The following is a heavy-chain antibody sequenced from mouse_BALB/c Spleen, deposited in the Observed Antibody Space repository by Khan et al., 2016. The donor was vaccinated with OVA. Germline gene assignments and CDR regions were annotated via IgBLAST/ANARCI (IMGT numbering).Heavy chain of an antibody. J-gene: IGHJ4*01. V-gene: IGHV5-6*01. CDR1: GFTFSSYG. D-gene: IGHD1-2*01. CDR3: ARNSTTAKGDYYAMDY. CDR2: ISSDGHYT. Sequence: EVELVESGGDLVKPGGSLKLSCAASGFTFSSYGMSWVRQTPDKGLEWVATISSDGHYTYFPDSVKGRFTISRDNAKNTLYLQMSSLKSEDTAMYYCARNSTTAKGDYYAMDYWGQGTSVTVSS.